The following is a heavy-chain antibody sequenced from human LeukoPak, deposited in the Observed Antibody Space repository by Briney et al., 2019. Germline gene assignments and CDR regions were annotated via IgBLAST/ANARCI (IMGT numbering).Heavy chain of an antibody. D-gene: IGHD2-15*01. CDR1: GYTFTTNA. J-gene: IGHJ4*02. CDR3: ARDPRYCSGDSCQSLDY. V-gene: IGHV1-3*01. CDR2: INAGTGNT. Sequence: GASVKVSFKTSGYTFTTNAMHWLRQAPGQRLEWMGWINAGTGNTRYSQKFQGRVTISKDTSASTVYMELSSLRSEDTAVYYCARDPRYCSGDSCQSLDYWGQGILVTVSS.